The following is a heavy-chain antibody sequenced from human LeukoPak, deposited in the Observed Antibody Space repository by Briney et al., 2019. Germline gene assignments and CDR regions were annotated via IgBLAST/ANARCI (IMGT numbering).Heavy chain of an antibody. V-gene: IGHV3-21*01. Sequence: GGSLILSCAASGFPFSSYSMNWVRQAPGKGLEWVSSISSSSRYIYYAAAVKGRFTISRDNAKNSLYLQMNSLRAEDTAVYYCARVMEVPTYYYDSSGYYDHWGQGTLVTVSS. D-gene: IGHD3-22*01. CDR1: GFPFSSYS. J-gene: IGHJ4*02. CDR3: ARVMEVPTYYYDSSGYYDH. CDR2: ISSSSRYI.